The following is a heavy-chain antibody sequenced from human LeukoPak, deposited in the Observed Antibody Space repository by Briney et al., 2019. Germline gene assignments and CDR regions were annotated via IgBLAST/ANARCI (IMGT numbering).Heavy chain of an antibody. V-gene: IGHV4-39*01. D-gene: IGHD5-18*01. CDR1: GGSASSSSYY. Sequence: KPSETLSLTCTVSGGSASSSSYYWGWIRQPPGKGLEWIGSIYYSGSTYYYPSLKSRVTISVDTSKNLFSLKLSSVTAADTAVYYCARSPGYTYARGYFDYWGQGALVTVSS. CDR3: ARSPGYTYARGYFDY. CDR2: IYYSGST. J-gene: IGHJ4*02.